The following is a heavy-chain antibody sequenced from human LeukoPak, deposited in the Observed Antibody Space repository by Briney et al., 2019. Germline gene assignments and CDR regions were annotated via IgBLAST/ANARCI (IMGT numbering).Heavy chain of an antibody. CDR3: ARSTVTTPLDY. V-gene: IGHV3-33*01. D-gene: IGHD4-17*01. CDR1: GSTFSSYG. J-gene: IGHJ4*02. Sequence: GRSLRLSCAASGSTFSSYGMHWVRQAPGKGLEWVAVIWYDGSNKYYADSVKGRFTISRDNSKNTLYLQMNSLRAEDTAVYYCARSTVTTPLDYWGQGTLVTVSS. CDR2: IWYDGSNK.